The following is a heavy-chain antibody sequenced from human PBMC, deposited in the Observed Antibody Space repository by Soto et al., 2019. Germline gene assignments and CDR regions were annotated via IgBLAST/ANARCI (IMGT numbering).Heavy chain of an antibody. V-gene: IGHV3-30*18. Sequence: QVQLVESGGGVVQPGRSLRLSCAASGFTFSSYGMHWVRQAPGKGLEWVAVISYDGSNKYYADSVKGRFTISRDNSKNTLYLQMKSLRAEDTAVYYCAKDSVSGDYYYYGMDVWGQGTTVTVSS. D-gene: IGHD2-8*01. J-gene: IGHJ6*02. CDR1: GFTFSSYG. CDR3: AKDSVSGDYYYYGMDV. CDR2: ISYDGSNK.